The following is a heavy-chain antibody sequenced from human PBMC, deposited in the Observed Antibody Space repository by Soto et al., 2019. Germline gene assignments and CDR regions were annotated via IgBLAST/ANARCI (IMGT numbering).Heavy chain of an antibody. CDR1: GFTFDDYA. V-gene: IGHV3-9*01. CDR2: ISWNSGSI. J-gene: IGHJ4*02. CDR3: AKDIGQLGYFDY. D-gene: IGHD6-6*01. Sequence: EVQLVESGGGLVQPGRSLRLSCAASGFTFDDYAMHWVRQAPGKGLEWVSGISWNSGSIGYADSVKGRFTISRDNAKNSLYLQMNNLRAEDTALYYCAKDIGQLGYFDYWGQGTLVTVSS.